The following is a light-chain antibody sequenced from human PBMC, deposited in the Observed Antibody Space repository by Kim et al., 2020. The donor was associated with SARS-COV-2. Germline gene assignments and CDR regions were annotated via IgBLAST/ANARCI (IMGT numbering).Light chain of an antibody. CDR1: QSMSSY. Sequence: SVGDRVTITCRASQSMSSYLNWYQQKPGKAPKLLIYAASSLQSGVSSRFSGSGSGTDFTLTISSLQPEDFASYYCQQSYSTPPRTFGQGTKVDIK. CDR3: QQSYSTPPRT. V-gene: IGKV1-39*01. J-gene: IGKJ1*01. CDR2: AAS.